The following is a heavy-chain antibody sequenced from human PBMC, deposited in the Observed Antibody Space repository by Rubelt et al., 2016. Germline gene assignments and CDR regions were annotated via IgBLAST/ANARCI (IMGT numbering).Heavy chain of an antibody. CDR3: ARGYGGSYLDY. Sequence: SMNWVRQAPGKGLEWVSYISSSSSTIYYADSVKGRFTISRDNAKNSLYLQMNSLGDEDTAVYSCARGYGGSYLDYWGPGNLVTGSS. CDR1: S. V-gene: IGHV3-48*02. CDR2: ISSSSSTI. D-gene: IGHD1-26*01. J-gene: IGHJ4*02.